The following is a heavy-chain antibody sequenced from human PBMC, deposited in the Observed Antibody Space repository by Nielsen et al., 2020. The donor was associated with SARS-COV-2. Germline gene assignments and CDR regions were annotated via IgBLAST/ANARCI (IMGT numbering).Heavy chain of an antibody. Sequence: SETLSLTCAVYGGSFSGYYWSWIRQPPGKGLEWIGEINHSGSTNYNPSLKSRVTISVDTSKNQFSLKLSSVTAADTAVYYCARHSLTYSSGWYLARNNWFDPWGQGTLVTVSS. CDR3: ARHSLTYSSGWYLARNNWFDP. CDR1: GGSFSGYY. J-gene: IGHJ5*02. CDR2: INHSGST. D-gene: IGHD6-19*01. V-gene: IGHV4-34*01.